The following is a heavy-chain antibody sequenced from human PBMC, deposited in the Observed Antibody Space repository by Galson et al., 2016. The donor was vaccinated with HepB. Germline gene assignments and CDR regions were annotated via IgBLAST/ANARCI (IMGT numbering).Heavy chain of an antibody. CDR3: ANFETSILGATSDY. D-gene: IGHD1-26*01. V-gene: IGHV3-23*01. CDR1: GFTFSSYA. Sequence: SLRLSCAASGFTFSSYAMSWVRQAPGKGLEWVSAISGSGGSTYYADSVKGRFTISRDNSKNTLYLQMNSLRAEDTAVYYCANFETSILGATSDYWGQGVLVTVSS. J-gene: IGHJ4*02. CDR2: ISGSGGST.